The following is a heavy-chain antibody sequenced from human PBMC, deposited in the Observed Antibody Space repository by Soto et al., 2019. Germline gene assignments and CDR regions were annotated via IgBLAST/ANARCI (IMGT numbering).Heavy chain of an antibody. V-gene: IGHV1-18*04. CDR2: ISAYNGNT. CDR1: GYTFTSYG. Sequence: ASVKVSCKASGYTFTSYGISWVRQAPGQGLEWMGWISAYNGNTNYAQKLQGRVTMTTDTSTSTAYMELRSLRSDDTAVYYCARGQHGYYDSSGYYVYYYYGMDVWGQGTTVTVSS. D-gene: IGHD3-22*01. J-gene: IGHJ6*02. CDR3: ARGQHGYYDSSGYYVYYYYGMDV.